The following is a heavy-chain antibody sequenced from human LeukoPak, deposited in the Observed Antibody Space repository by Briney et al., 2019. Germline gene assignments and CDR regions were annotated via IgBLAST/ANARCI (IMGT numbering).Heavy chain of an antibody. CDR3: VGDSPHSGFNVDFDC. J-gene: IGHJ4*02. D-gene: IGHD2-15*01. CDR1: GFTFSSHW. CDR2: IVNDGSGA. Sequence: GGSLRLSCAASGFTFSSHWMHWVRQAPGKGLVWISRIVNDGSGATYVDSVKGRFTTSRDNAKNTLYLQMNSLRAEDTAVYYCVGDSPHSGFNVDFDCWGQGTLVTVSS. V-gene: IGHV3-74*01.